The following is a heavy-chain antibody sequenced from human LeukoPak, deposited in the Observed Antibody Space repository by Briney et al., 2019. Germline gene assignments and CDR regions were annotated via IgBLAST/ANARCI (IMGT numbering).Heavy chain of an antibody. Sequence: GESLKISCKGSGYTFTSHWIGWVRQMPGKGLEWTGIIYPGDSDTRYSPSFQGQVTISADKSISTAYLHWSSLKASDTAIYYCARHTSLYNGMDVWGQGTTVTVSS. CDR1: GYTFTSHW. V-gene: IGHV5-51*01. CDR2: IYPGDSDT. CDR3: ARHTSLYNGMDV. J-gene: IGHJ6*02.